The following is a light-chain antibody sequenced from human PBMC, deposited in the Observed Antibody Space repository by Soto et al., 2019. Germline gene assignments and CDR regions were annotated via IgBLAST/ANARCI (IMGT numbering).Light chain of an antibody. J-gene: IGKJ4*01. CDR2: GAT. Sequence: EVVMTQSPATLSVSPGERATLFCWASQIINDNVAWYQQKPGQAPRLLMYGATTRATDIPARFSGGQSGTEFTLNIRSLQSEDSAVYYCQQYNQWPPVTFAGGTKVDIK. V-gene: IGKV3D-15*01. CDR1: QIINDN. CDR3: QQYNQWPPVT.